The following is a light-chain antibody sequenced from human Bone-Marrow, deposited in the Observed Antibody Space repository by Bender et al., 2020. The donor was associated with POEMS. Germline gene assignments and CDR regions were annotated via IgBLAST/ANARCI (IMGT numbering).Light chain of an antibody. CDR3: CSYTGVGV. CDR2: EGT. J-gene: IGLJ1*01. Sequence: QSALTQPASVSGSPGQSITISCTGTSSDVGSYNLVSLYQQHPGKAPKLMIYEGTKRPSGVSNRFSGSRSGNTASLTISGLRAEDEADYYCCSYTGVGVFGTGTKVTVL. CDR1: SSDVGSYNL. V-gene: IGLV2-23*01.